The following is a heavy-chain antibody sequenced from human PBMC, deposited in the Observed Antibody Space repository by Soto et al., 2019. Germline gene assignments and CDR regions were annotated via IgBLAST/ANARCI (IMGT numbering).Heavy chain of an antibody. D-gene: IGHD6-6*01. CDR2: IYYSGST. Sequence: QVQLQESGPGLVKPSQTLSLTCTVSGGSISSGDYYWSWMRQPPGKGLEWIGYIYYSGSTYYNPSLKSRVTISVDTSKNQFSLKLSSVTAADTAVYCCASRIAARGGLAFDIWGQGTMVTVSS. V-gene: IGHV4-30-4*01. CDR1: GGSISSGDYY. CDR3: ASRIAARGGLAFDI. J-gene: IGHJ3*02.